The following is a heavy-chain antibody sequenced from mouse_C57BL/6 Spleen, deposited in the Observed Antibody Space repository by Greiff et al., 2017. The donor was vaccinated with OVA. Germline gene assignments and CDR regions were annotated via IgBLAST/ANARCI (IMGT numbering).Heavy chain of an antibody. D-gene: IGHD2-3*01. J-gene: IGHJ4*01. CDR1: GFTFSSYA. Sequence: EVNVVESGGGLVKPGGSLKLSCAASGFTFSSYAMSWVRQTPEKRLEWVATISDGGSYTYYPDNVKGRFTISRDNAKNNLYLQMRHLKSEDTAMYYCARDDGYYDAMDYWGQGTSVTVSS. V-gene: IGHV5-4*01. CDR3: ARDDGYYDAMDY. CDR2: ISDGGSYT.